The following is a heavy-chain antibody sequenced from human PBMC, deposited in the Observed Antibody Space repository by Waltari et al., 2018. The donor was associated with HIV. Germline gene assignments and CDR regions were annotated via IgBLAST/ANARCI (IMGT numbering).Heavy chain of an antibody. CDR1: GFIFNTSS. CDR2: ITSSSSTI. Sequence: VQLVESGGDLVQPGGSLRLSCAVSGFIFNTSSMTWVRQAPGKGLEWISYITSSSSTIYYADSVKGRFTISRDNAKNSLYLQMNSLRAEDTAVYYCARLMVVAGTPYYGLDVWGQGTTVTVSS. V-gene: IGHV3-48*01. D-gene: IGHD2-15*01. J-gene: IGHJ6*02. CDR3: ARLMVVAGTPYYGLDV.